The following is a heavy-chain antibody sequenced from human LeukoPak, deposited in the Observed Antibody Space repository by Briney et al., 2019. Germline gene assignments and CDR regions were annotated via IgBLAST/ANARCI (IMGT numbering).Heavy chain of an antibody. V-gene: IGHV1-2*02. D-gene: IGHD2-2*02. CDR3: AKSGVVVVPAAITTNWFDP. CDR2: INPNSGGT. J-gene: IGHJ5*02. CDR1: GYTFTGYY. Sequence: GASVKVSCKASGYTFTGYYMHWVRQAPGQGLEWMGWINPNSGGTNYAQKFQGRVTMTRDTSISTAYMELSRLRSEDTAVYYCAKSGVVVVPAAITTNWFDPWGQGTLVTVSS.